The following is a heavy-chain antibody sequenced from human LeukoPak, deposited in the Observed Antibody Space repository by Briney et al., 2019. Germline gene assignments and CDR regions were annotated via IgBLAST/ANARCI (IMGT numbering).Heavy chain of an antibody. CDR2: ISAYNGNT. V-gene: IGHV1-18*01. CDR1: GYTFTSYG. Sequence: ASVKVSCKASGYTFTSYGISWVRQAPGQGLEWMGWISAYNGNTNYAQKLQGRVTMTTDTSTSTAYMELRSLRSDDTAVYYCATHSPEWRYSGYYNYYYIDVWGKGTTVTVSS. D-gene: IGHD5-12*01. J-gene: IGHJ6*03. CDR3: ATHSPEWRYSGYYNYYYIDV.